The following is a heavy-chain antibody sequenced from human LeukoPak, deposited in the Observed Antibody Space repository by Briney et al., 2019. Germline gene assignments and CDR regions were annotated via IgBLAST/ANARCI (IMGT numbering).Heavy chain of an antibody. CDR1: GGTFSSYA. CDR3: AREKIVVVPAAMVGWFDP. Sequence: ASVKVSCKASGGTFSSYAISWVRQAPGQGLGWMGGIIPIFGTANYAQKFQGRVTITADESTSTAYMELSSLRSEDTAVYYCAREKIVVVPAAMVGWFDPWGQGTLVTVSS. V-gene: IGHV1-69*13. J-gene: IGHJ5*02. CDR2: IIPIFGTA. D-gene: IGHD2-2*01.